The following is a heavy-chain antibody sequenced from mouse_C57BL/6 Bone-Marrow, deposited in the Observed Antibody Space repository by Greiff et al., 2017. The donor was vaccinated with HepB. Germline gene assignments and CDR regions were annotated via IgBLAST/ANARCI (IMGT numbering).Heavy chain of an antibody. D-gene: IGHD1-2*01. CDR1: GFNIKDDY. J-gene: IGHJ2*01. CDR2: IDPENGDT. CDR3: TTSYYGPHFDY. V-gene: IGHV14-4*01. Sequence: VQLKQSGAELVRPGASVKLSCTASGFNIKDDYMHWVKQRPEQGLEWIGWIDPENGDTEYASKFQGKATITADTSSNTAYLQLSSLTSEDTAVYYCTTSYYGPHFDYWGQGTTLTVSS.